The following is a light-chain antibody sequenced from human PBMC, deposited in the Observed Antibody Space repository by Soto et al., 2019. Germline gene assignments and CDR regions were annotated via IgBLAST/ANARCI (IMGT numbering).Light chain of an antibody. CDR2: GPS. CDR1: QSVHSSY. Sequence: VMTQSPCTLSLSPGERATLSCGASQSVHSSYRAWYQQKPGQAPRLLVYGPSYRAAGIPDRFSGGGSGTDFTLTISRLEPEDCAIYYCLYYGGTALTFGGGTRVEI. J-gene: IGKJ4*01. CDR3: LYYGGTALT. V-gene: IGKV3-20*01.